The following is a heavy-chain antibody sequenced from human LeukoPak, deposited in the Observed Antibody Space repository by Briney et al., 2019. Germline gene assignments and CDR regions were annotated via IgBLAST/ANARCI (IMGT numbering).Heavy chain of an antibody. CDR3: ARAPSEIGGYYPEYFRH. J-gene: IGHJ1*01. D-gene: IGHD3-22*01. CDR2: IKSDGST. CDR1: GFTFSTYW. Sequence: PGGSLRLSCAASGFTFSTYWMHWVRQAPRKGLVWVSRIKSDGSTNYADSVKGRFTISRDNAKNTVSPQMNSLRAEDTGVYYCARAPSEIGGYYPEYFRHWGQGTLVTVSS. V-gene: IGHV3-74*01.